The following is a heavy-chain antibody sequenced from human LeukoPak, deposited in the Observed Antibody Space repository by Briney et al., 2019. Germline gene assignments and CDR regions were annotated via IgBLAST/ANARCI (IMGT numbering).Heavy chain of an antibody. CDR2: ISWNSGSI. V-gene: IGHV3-9*01. D-gene: IGHD1-26*01. Sequence: GGSLRLSCAASGFTFDDYAMHWVRQAPGKGLEWVSGISWNSGSIGYADSVKGRFTISRDKAKKSLYLQMNSLRAEDTAVYYCARDPSYRGTDAFDIWGQGTMVTVSS. CDR3: ARDPSYRGTDAFDI. CDR1: GFTFDDYA. J-gene: IGHJ3*02.